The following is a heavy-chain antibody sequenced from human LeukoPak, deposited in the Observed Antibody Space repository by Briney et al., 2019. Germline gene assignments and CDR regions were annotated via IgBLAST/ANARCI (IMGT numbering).Heavy chain of an antibody. J-gene: IGHJ5*02. Sequence: GGSLRLSCAASGFTFSSYAINWVRQAPGKGLEWVAVISDDGSTKYNADSVKGRFTISRDNSKNMLYLQMNSLRAEDAAVYYCARDLIAVTGTGFWFDPRGQGTLVTVSS. D-gene: IGHD6-19*01. CDR1: GFTFSSYA. CDR3: ARDLIAVTGTGFWFDP. CDR2: ISDDGSTK. V-gene: IGHV3-30-3*01.